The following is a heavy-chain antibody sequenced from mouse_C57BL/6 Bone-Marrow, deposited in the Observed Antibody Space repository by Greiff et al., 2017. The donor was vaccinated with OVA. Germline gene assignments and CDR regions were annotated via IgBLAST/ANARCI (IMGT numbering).Heavy chain of an antibody. CDR2: IDPENGDT. J-gene: IGHJ1*03. CDR3: TRSNYGYFDV. Sequence: EVQRVESGAELVRPGASVKLSCTASGFNIKDDYMHWVKQRPEQGLEWIGWIDPENGDTEYASKFQGKATITADTSSNTAYLQLSSLTSEDTAVYYCTRSNYGYFDVWGTGTTVTVSS. CDR1: GFNIKDDY. V-gene: IGHV14-4*01. D-gene: IGHD2-5*01.